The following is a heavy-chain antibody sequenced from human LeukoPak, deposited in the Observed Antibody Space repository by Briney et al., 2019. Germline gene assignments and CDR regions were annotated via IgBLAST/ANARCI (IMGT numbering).Heavy chain of an antibody. CDR2: IIPIFGTA. D-gene: IGHD4-17*01. CDR3: ARDFGDAPYSY. CDR1: GGTFTSYA. Sequence: ASVTVSCKASGGTFTSYAISWVRQAPGQGLEWIGRIIPIFGTANYAQKFQGRVTITADKSTSTAYMELSSLRSEDTAVYYCARDFGDAPYSYWGQGTLVTVSS. V-gene: IGHV1-69*06. J-gene: IGHJ4*02.